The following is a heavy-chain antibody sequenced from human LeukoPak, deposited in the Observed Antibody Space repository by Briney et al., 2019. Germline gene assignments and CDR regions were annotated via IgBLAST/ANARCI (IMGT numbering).Heavy chain of an antibody. CDR2: VYHTGST. J-gene: IGHJ5*02. D-gene: IGHD2-8*02. CDR3: ARLVGSFSSKNWFDP. Sequence: PSETLSLTCTVSGYSITSGYYWGWTRQPPGKGLEYIGFVYHTGSTYYNPSLRSRVTMSVDTSKNQFSLNLTSVTAADTAVYFCARLVGSFSSKNWFDPWGQGTLATVSS. CDR1: GYSITSGYY. V-gene: IGHV4-38-2*02.